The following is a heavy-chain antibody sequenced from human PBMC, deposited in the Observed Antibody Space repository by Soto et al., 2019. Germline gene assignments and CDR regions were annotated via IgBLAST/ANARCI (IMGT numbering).Heavy chain of an antibody. CDR2: IFYSGNS. J-gene: IGHJ4*02. Sequence: PSETLSLTCSVSGGSISHYYWSWIRQPPGKGLEWIGFIFYSGNSNYNPSLKSRVSMSVDMSKNQFSLKLTSVTAADTAMYYCASHADKWLIRPFDSWGQGTLVTVSS. CDR1: GGSISHYY. V-gene: IGHV4-59*01. D-gene: IGHD6-19*01. CDR3: ASHADKWLIRPFDS.